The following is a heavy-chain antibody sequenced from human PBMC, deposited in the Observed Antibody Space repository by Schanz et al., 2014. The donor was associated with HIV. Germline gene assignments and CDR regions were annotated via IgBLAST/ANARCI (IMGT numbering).Heavy chain of an antibody. CDR3: ARRSSDGGYYDN. D-gene: IGHD2-15*01. V-gene: IGHV3-7*01. CDR1: GFTLSSYW. J-gene: IGHJ4*02. CDR2: IKQDGSEK. Sequence: EVQLVESGGGLVQPGGSLRLSCAVSGFTLSSYWMNWVRQAPGKGLEWVANIKQDGSEKHYVDSVKGRFTISRDNAKNTLYLQMNSLRDEDTAVYYCARRSSDGGYYDNWGQGTLVTVSS.